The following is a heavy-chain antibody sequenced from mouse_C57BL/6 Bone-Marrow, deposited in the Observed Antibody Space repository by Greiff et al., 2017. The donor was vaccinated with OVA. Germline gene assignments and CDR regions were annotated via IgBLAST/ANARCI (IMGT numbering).Heavy chain of an antibody. CDR3: AREEDGNYEAWFAY. CDR1: GYTFTSYW. J-gene: IGHJ3*01. Sequence: QVQLQQPGAELVRPGPSVKLSCKASGYTFTSYWMHWVKQRPGQGLEWIGVIDPSDSYTNYNQKFKGKATLTVDTSSSTAYMQLSSLTSEDSAVYYCAREEDGNYEAWFAYWGQGTLVTVSA. D-gene: IGHD2-1*01. V-gene: IGHV1-59*01. CDR2: IDPSDSYT.